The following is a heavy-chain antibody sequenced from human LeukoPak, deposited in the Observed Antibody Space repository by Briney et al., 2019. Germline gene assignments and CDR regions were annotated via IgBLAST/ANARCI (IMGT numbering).Heavy chain of an antibody. CDR3: ARDTYYYDSSGYFFDY. J-gene: IGHJ4*02. Sequence: ASVKVSCKASGYTFTSYYIHWVRQAPGQGLEWMGIINPSGGSTSYAQKFQGRVTMTRDTSTSTVYMELSSLRSEDTAVYYCARDTYYYDSSGYFFDYWGQGTLVTVSS. CDR1: GYTFTSYY. D-gene: IGHD3-22*01. V-gene: IGHV1-46*03. CDR2: INPSGGST.